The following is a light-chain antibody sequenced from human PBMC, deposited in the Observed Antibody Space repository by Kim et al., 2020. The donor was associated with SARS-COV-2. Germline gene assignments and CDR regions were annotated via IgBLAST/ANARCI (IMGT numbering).Light chain of an antibody. CDR2: RNN. CDR3: SAWDSSLSAWV. J-gene: IGLJ3*02. Sequence: QAGLTQPPSVSKDLRQTATLTCTGNSNNVGDQGAAWLQQHQGHPPKLLSYRNNNRPSGISERFSASRSGNTVSLTITGLQPEDEADYYCSAWDSSLSAWVFGGGTQLTVL. CDR1: SNNVGDQG. V-gene: IGLV10-54*01.